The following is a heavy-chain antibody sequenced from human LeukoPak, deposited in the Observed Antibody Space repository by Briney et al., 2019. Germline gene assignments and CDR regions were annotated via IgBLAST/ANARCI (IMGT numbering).Heavy chain of an antibody. CDR1: GDSVSSNSAA. CDR2: KQYRSKWYN. Sequence: SQTLSLTCAISGDSVSSNSAAWNCIRQSPSRGLEWLGMKQYRSKWYNDYAVSVKSRITINPYTSKNQFSLQLNSVTPEDTAVYYCARFRPPSSGPEEGEYYFDYWGQGTLVTVSS. J-gene: IGHJ4*02. CDR3: ARFRPPSSGPEEGEYYFDY. D-gene: IGHD6-19*01. V-gene: IGHV6-1*01.